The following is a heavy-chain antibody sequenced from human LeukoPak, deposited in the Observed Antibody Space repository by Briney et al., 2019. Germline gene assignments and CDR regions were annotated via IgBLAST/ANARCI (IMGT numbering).Heavy chain of an antibody. D-gene: IGHD2-2*01. J-gene: IGHJ6*03. CDR2: INPNSGGT. V-gene: IGHV1-2*02. Sequence: ASVKVSCKASGYTLTGYYMHWVRQAPGQGLEWMGWINPNSGGTNYAQKFQGRVPMTRDTSISTAYMELSRLRSDDTAVYYCARKGGYCSSTSCLTLSDYYYYYYMDVWGKGTTVTVSS. CDR3: ARKGGYCSSTSCLTLSDYYYYYYMDV. CDR1: GYTLTGYY.